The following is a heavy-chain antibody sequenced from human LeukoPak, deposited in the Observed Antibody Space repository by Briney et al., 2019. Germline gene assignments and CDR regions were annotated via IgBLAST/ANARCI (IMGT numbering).Heavy chain of an antibody. V-gene: IGHV3-23*01. J-gene: IGHJ4*02. CDR3: AKDFRIGYSAHFDY. Sequence: GGSLRLSCVGSGFTFRSHAMSWVRQAPEKGLEFVSGIYENGRTTYYADSVKGWFSISRDNSKNTLYLQMDSLRGEDTAVYYCAKDFRIGYSAHFDYWGQGALVTVSS. CDR2: IYENGRTT. CDR1: GFTFRSHA. D-gene: IGHD2-21*01.